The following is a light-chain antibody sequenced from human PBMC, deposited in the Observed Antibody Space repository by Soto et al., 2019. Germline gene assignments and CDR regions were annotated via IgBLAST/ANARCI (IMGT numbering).Light chain of an antibody. Sequence: VLKTSLDNLSSPQVERATLSCRASQRIRVLLAWYQQKPGQAPRLLIYDAYNRATGIPPRFSANESGMGLTVTISSLEPEDAAVYYGRQHHMWRITFGRGTRLEIK. CDR3: RQHHMWRIT. J-gene: IGKJ5*01. V-gene: IGKV3-11*01. CDR2: DAY. CDR1: QRIRVL.